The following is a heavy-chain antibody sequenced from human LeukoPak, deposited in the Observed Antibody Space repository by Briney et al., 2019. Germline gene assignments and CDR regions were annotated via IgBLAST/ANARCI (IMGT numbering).Heavy chain of an antibody. V-gene: IGHV4-4*07. J-gene: IGHJ4*02. D-gene: IGHD3-10*01. Sequence: SETLSLTCTVSGGSISSYYWSWTRQPAGKGLEWIGRIYTSGSTNYNPSLKSRVTMSVDTSKNQFSLKLSSVTAADTAVYYCARVRRYYYGSRSYYDYWGQGTLVTVSS. CDR1: GGSISSYY. CDR2: IYTSGST. CDR3: ARVRRYYYGSRSYYDY.